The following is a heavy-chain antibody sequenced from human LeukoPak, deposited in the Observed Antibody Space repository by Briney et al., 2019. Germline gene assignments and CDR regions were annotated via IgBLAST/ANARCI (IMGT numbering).Heavy chain of an antibody. Sequence: SETLSLTCAVYGGSFSGYYWSWIRQPPGKGLEWMGYIYYSGSTNYNPSLKSRVTISLDTSKNQLSLKLSSVTAADTAVYYCARAVTASPYNWFDPWGQGTLVTVSS. D-gene: IGHD2-21*02. CDR1: GGSFSGYY. CDR3: ARAVTASPYNWFDP. J-gene: IGHJ5*02. V-gene: IGHV4-59*01. CDR2: IYYSGST.